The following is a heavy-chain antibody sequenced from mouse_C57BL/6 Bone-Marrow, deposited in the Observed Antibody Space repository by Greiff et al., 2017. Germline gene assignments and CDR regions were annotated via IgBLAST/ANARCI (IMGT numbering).Heavy chain of an antibody. CDR2: IHPNSGST. D-gene: IGHD2-3*01. CDR1: GYTFTSYW. V-gene: IGHV1-64*01. Sequence: VQLQQPGAELVKPGASVKLSCKASGYTFTSYWMHWVKQRPGQGLEWIGRIHPNSGSTNYNEKFKSKATLTVDKSSSTADMQLSSLPSEDSAVYYCAREGWFPFAYWGQGTLVTVSA. J-gene: IGHJ3*01. CDR3: AREGWFPFAY.